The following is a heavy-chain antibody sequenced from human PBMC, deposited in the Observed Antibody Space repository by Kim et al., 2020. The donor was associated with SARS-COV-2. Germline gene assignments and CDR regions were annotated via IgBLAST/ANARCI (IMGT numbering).Heavy chain of an antibody. CDR3: ARDDARGREGVIDY. Sequence: GGSLRLSCAASGFTFTRYSINWVRHAPGKGLEWVSRIDSSVNYIYYADSVKGRFTISRDNAKNSVYLEMNSLTAEDTAVYYCARDDARGREGVIDYWGQGTLVTVS. CDR2: IDSSVNYI. D-gene: IGHD2-8*01. V-gene: IGHV3-21*01. CDR1: GFTFTRYS. J-gene: IGHJ4*02.